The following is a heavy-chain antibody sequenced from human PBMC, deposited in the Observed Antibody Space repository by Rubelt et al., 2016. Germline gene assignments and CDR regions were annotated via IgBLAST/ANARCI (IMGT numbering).Heavy chain of an antibody. D-gene: IGHD3-22*01. CDR1: GYTFPSYY. CDR2: INPSGRST. V-gene: IGHV1-46*01. CDR3: ARVYDSSDTYYFDY. Sequence: QVQLVQSGAEVKKPGASVKVSCKASGYTFPSYYMHWVRQAPGQGLEWMGIINPSGRSTSYAQKVQGKVTMTRDTCTSTGDRELSSLGAEDTAVDYCARVYDSSDTYYFDYWGQGTLVTVSS. J-gene: IGHJ4*02.